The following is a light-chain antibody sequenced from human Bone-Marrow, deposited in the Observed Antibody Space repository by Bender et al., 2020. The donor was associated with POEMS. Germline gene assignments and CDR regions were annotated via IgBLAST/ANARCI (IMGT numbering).Light chain of an antibody. CDR1: ALTNQY. CDR2: DDS. J-gene: IGLJ2*01. V-gene: IGLV3-10*01. Sequence: ARITCSGNALTNQYVYWYQHKSGQAPVLVIYDDSKRPSGIPERFFASSSGTVATLTISGAQVEDEGDYYCYSTDSSGNQRVFGGGTKLTVL. CDR3: YSTDSSGNQRV.